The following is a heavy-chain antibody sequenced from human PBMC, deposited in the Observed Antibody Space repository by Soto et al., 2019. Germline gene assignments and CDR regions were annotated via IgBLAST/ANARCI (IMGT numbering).Heavy chain of an antibody. CDR3: ARAPSNSWYGPNWFDP. CDR1: GGSISSYY. Sequence: QVQLQESGPGLVKPSETLSLTCTVSGGSISSYYWSWIRQPPGKGLEWIGYIYYSGSTNYNPSLKSRVNISVDTSKNQFSLKLSSVTAADTAVYYCARAPSNSWYGPNWFDPWGQGTLVTVSS. J-gene: IGHJ5*02. D-gene: IGHD6-13*01. V-gene: IGHV4-59*01. CDR2: IYYSGST.